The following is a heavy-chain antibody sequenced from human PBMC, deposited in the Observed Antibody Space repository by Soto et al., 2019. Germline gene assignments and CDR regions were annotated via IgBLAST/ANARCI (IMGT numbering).Heavy chain of an antibody. Sequence: PGGSLRLSCAASGFSFSNYAMHWLRQAPGKRLEWVASISNEDNKKHYADSVRGRLIISRDNSKSTLYLQMYSLRIEDTAVYYCAKDGPRLLQSSDFWSGRPSRGLYNYFDPWGQGTLVTVSS. CDR2: ISNEDNKK. D-gene: IGHD3-3*01. V-gene: IGHV3-30-3*01. J-gene: IGHJ5*02. CDR1: GFSFSNYA. CDR3: AKDGPRLLQSSDFWSGRPSRGLYNYFDP.